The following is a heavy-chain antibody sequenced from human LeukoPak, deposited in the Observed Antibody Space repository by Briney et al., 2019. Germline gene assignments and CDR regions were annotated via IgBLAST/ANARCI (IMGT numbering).Heavy chain of an antibody. CDR2: INPNSGGT. D-gene: IGHD2-2*03. V-gene: IGHV1-2*02. CDR1: GYTFTGYY. Sequence: ASVKVSCKASGYTFTGYYMHWARQAPGQGLEWMGWINPNSGGTNYAQKFQGRVTMTRDTSISTAYMELSRLRSDDTAVYYCARDRGYCSSTSCRNWFDPWGQGTLVTVSS. J-gene: IGHJ5*02. CDR3: ARDRGYCSSTSCRNWFDP.